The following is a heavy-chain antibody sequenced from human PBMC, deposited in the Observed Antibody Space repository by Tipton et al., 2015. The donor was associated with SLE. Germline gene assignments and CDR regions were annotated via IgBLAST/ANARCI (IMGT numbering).Heavy chain of an antibody. V-gene: IGHV3-23*01. CDR3: AKEGGVAARRSYWYFDL. Sequence: SLRLSCAASGFTFSSYAMSWVRQAPGKGLEWVSAISGSGGSTYYADSVKGRFTISRDNSKNTLYLQMNSLRAEDTAVYYCAKEGGVAARRSYWYFDLWGRGTLVTVSS. J-gene: IGHJ2*01. CDR2: ISGSGGST. CDR1: GFTFSSYA. D-gene: IGHD6-6*01.